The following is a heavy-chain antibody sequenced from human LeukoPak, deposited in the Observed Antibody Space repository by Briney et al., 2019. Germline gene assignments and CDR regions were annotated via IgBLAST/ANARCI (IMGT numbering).Heavy chain of an antibody. J-gene: IGHJ4*02. D-gene: IGHD3-9*01. CDR1: GYSISSYH. V-gene: IGHV4-38-2*02. CDR3: AKAYYDILTGRTWIYFDY. CDR2: IYHTGST. Sequence: PSETLSLTCNVSGYSISSYHWGWIRQPPGKGLEWIGSIYHTGSTSYNPSLKSRVTMSMDTSKNQFSLKLTSVTAADTALYYCAKAYYDILTGRTWIYFDYWGQGTLVTVSS.